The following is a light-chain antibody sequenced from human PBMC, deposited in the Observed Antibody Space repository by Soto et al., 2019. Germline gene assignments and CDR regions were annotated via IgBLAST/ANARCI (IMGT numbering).Light chain of an antibody. CDR2: GAS. J-gene: IGKJ1*01. V-gene: IGKV3-20*01. Sequence: EIVLTQSPGTLSLSPGERATLSCRASQSVSSSFLARYQQKAGQAPRLLIYGASSRATGIPDRFSGSGSGTDFTLTISRLEPEDFAVYYCQQYDRSPWTFGQGTKVEIK. CDR1: QSVSSSF. CDR3: QQYDRSPWT.